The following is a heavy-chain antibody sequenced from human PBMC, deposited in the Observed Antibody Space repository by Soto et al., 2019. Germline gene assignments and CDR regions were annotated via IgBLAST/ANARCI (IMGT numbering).Heavy chain of an antibody. V-gene: IGHV4-30-2*01. D-gene: IGHD6-19*01. CDR1: GGAISRGGYS. J-gene: IGHJ4*02. Sequence: QLQLQESGSGLVKPSQTLSLTCAVSGGAISRGGYSWSWIRQPPGKGLEWIGYISHSGSLYYNPHLTSRVTIRVDRSKNPFSLKLSSVTAADTAVYSCVRGGLLPDYWGQGTLVTVSS. CDR3: VRGGLLPDY. CDR2: ISHSGSL.